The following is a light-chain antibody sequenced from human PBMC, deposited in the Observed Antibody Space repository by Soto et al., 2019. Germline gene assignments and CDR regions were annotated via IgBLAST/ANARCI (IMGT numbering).Light chain of an antibody. CDR2: AAS. CDR3: LQEYRYPLT. CDR1: QGISSD. Sequence: IQRTPSPSSLSASVGASVTVTWQASQGISSDLGWFQQKPGKAPKLLIYAASSLQSGVPSRFSGRGSGTDFTLTISGLQVEDSATYYCLQEYRYPLTFGGGTKVDIK. J-gene: IGKJ4*01. V-gene: IGKV1-6*02.